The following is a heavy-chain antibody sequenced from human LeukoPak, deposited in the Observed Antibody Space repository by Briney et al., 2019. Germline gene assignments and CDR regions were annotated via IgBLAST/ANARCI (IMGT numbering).Heavy chain of an antibody. D-gene: IGHD3-10*01. V-gene: IGHV4-4*09. CDR1: GGSIRSYY. CDR2: IYTSGST. CDR3: ATSSIYGSGSYHH. J-gene: IGHJ5*02. Sequence: SETLSLTCTGSGGSIRSYYWTWIRQPPGKGLEWIGYIYTSGSTNYNPSLKSRVTISVDTSKNQFSLKLSSVTAADTAVYYCATSSIYGSGSYHHWGQGTLVTVSS.